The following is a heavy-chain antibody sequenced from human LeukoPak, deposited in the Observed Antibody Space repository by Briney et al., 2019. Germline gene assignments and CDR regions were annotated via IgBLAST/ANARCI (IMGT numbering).Heavy chain of an antibody. J-gene: IGHJ3*02. D-gene: IGHD2-2*01. V-gene: IGHV4-59*02. CDR3: ARLYCSSTSCHENAFDI. CDR2: MYHSGST. CDR1: GESVSIYY. Sequence: PSETLSLTCTVSGESVSIYYWSWFRRPPGKGLEWIGYMYHSGSTYYNPSLKSRVTISVDRSKNQFSLKLSSVTAADTAVYYCARLYCSSTSCHENAFDIWGQGTMVTVSS.